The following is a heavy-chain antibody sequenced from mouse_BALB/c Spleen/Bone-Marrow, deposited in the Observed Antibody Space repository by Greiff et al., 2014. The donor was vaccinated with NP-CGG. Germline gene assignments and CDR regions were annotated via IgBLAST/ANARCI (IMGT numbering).Heavy chain of an antibody. CDR1: GYTFTSYW. Sequence: VQLQQSGAELVKPGASVKMSCKASGYTFTSYWTHWVRQRPGQGLEWIGVIDPSDSYTSYNQKFKGKATLTVDTSSSTAYMQLSSLTSEDSAVYYCTRRGYYAMDYWGQGTSVTVSS. CDR3: TRRGYYAMDY. V-gene: IGHV1S127*01. J-gene: IGHJ4*01. CDR2: IDPSDSYT.